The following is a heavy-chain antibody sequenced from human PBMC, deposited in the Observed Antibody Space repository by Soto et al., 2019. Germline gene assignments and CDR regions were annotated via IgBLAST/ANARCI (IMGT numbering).Heavy chain of an antibody. CDR2: IYYSGST. CDR3: ARYYDSGSYFDY. J-gene: IGHJ4*02. CDR1: GGSISSYY. D-gene: IGHD3-10*01. Sequence: QVQLQESGPGLVKPSETLSLTCTVSGGSISSYYWSWIRQPPGKGLEWIGYIYYSGSTNSNPSLKSRVTISVDTSNNQFALKLSSVTAADTAVYYCARYYDSGSYFDYWGQGTLVTVSS. V-gene: IGHV4-59*01.